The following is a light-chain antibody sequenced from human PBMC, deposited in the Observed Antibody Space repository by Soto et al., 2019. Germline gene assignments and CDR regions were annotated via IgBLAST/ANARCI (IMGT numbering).Light chain of an antibody. V-gene: IGKV1-39*01. CDR2: GAS. Sequence: DIQMTQSPSSLSASVGDRVTITCRASHSISGYLNWYQQRPGKAPKLLIFGASSSQSGVPSRFRDSESGPHFTLTISNLKPEDLATYYCQQRYSAPFTFGGGTQVEI. CDR1: HSISGY. CDR3: QQRYSAPFT. J-gene: IGKJ4*01.